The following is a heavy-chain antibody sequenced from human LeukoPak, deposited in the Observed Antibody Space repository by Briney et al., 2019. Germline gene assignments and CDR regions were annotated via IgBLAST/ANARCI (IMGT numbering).Heavy chain of an antibody. D-gene: IGHD2-2*01. V-gene: IGHV3-21*01. Sequence: GGSLRLSCAASGFTFSSYSMNWVRQAPGKGLEWVSYISSSSSYIYYADSVKGRFTISRDNAKNSLYLQMNSLRAEDTAVYYCARSARAYPAFDYWGQGTLVTVSS. J-gene: IGHJ4*02. CDR2: ISSSSSYI. CDR1: GFTFSSYS. CDR3: ARSARAYPAFDY.